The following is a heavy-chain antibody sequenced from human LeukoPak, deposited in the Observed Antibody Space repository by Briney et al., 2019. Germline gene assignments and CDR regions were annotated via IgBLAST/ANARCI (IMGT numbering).Heavy chain of an antibody. CDR3: ARGSIRYSSSWYRTWSYWYFDL. Sequence: GGSLRLSCAASGFTFSSYSMNWVRQAPGKGLEWVSSISSSSSYIYYADSVKGRFTISRDNAKNSLYLQMNSLRAEDTAVYYCARGSIRYSSSWYRTWSYWYFDLWGRGTLVTVSS. V-gene: IGHV3-21*01. CDR2: ISSSSSYI. J-gene: IGHJ2*01. D-gene: IGHD6-13*01. CDR1: GFTFSSYS.